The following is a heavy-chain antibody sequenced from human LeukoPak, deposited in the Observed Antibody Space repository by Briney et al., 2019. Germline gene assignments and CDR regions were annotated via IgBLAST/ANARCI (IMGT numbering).Heavy chain of an antibody. D-gene: IGHD4-17*01. CDR1: GGSISSGDYY. J-gene: IGHJ4*02. Sequence: PSETLSLTCTVSGGSISSGDYYRSWIRQPPGKGLEWIGYVYYSGSTYYNPSLKSRVTISVDTSKNQFSLKLSSVTAADTAVYYCARKGGSGDYSENWGQGTLVTVSS. V-gene: IGHV4-30-4*01. CDR2: VYYSGST. CDR3: ARKGGSGDYSEN.